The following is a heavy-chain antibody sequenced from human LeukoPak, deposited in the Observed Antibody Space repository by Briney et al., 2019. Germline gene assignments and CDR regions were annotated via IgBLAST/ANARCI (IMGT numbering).Heavy chain of an antibody. CDR2: IHDSGST. J-gene: IGHJ5*02. V-gene: IGHV4-61*05. CDR3: ARVVAAAGNNWFDP. Sequence: PSETLSLTCTVSGGSISSSSYYWGWIRQPPGKGLEWIAYIHDSGSTYNNPSLKTRLSISIDTSKNQFSLKLNSVTAADTAVYYCARVVAAAGNNWFDPWGQGTLVTVSS. D-gene: IGHD6-13*01. CDR1: GGSISSSSYY.